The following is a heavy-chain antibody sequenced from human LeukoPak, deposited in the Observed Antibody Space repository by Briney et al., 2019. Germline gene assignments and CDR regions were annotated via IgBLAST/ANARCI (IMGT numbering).Heavy chain of an antibody. CDR1: GYSISSGYY. Sequence: PSETLSLTCAVSGYSISSGYYCGWSRQPPGKGLEWIGSIYHSGSTYYNPSLKSRVTISVDTSKNQFSLKLSSVTAADTAVYYCARHSLSSGRIAARAPFDDWGQGTLVTVSS. D-gene: IGHD6-13*01. CDR2: IYHSGST. J-gene: IGHJ4*02. V-gene: IGHV4-38-2*01. CDR3: ARHSLSSGRIAARAPFDD.